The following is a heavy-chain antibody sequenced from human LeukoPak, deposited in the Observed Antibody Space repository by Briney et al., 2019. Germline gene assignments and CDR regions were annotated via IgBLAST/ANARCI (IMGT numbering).Heavy chain of an antibody. CDR3: ARDAGYYSNYGVFDY. Sequence: SVKVSCKASGGTFSSYAISWVRQAPGQGLEWMGRIIPIFGTANYAQKFQGRVTITADESTSTAYMELSSLRSEDTAVYYCARDAGYYSNYGVFDYWGQGTLVTVSS. D-gene: IGHD4-11*01. J-gene: IGHJ4*02. V-gene: IGHV1-69*15. CDR2: IIPIFGTA. CDR1: GGTFSSYA.